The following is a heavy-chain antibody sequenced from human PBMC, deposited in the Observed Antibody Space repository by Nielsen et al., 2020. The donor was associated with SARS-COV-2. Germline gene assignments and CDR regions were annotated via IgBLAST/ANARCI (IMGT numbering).Heavy chain of an antibody. CDR2: IIPIFGTA. D-gene: IGHD2-15*01. V-gene: IGHV1-69*01. Sequence: VRQAPGQGLEWMGGIIPIFGTANYAQKFQGRVTITADESTSTAYMELSSLRSEDTAVYYCARDRDPTGANIVLLVAANQGMDVWGQGTMVTVSS. CDR3: ARDRDPTGANIVLLVAANQGMDV. J-gene: IGHJ6*02.